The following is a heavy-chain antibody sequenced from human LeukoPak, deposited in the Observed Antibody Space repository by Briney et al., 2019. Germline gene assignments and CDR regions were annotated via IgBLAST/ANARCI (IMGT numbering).Heavy chain of an antibody. V-gene: IGHV3-74*01. CDR3: ARGDAYALNF. Sequence: GGSLRLSCAASGFTFSSYWVHWVPQAPGKGLVWVSRINSDGTTTAYADSVKGRFTISRDNAKNTLYLQMNSLRAEDTAVYSCARGDAYALNFWGQGTLVTVSS. CDR2: INSDGTTT. J-gene: IGHJ4*02. D-gene: IGHD2-2*01. CDR1: GFTFSSYW.